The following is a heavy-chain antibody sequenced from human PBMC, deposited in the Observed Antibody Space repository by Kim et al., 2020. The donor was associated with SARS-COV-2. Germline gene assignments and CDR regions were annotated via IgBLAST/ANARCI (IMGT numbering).Heavy chain of an antibody. D-gene: IGHD3-10*01. CDR3: ARDNGDYYYYGMDV. Sequence: SETLSLTCTVSGGSISSSSYYWGWIRQPPGKGLEWIGSIYYSGSTYYNPSLKSRVTISVDTSKNQFSLKLSSVTAADTAVYYCARDNGDYYYYGMDVWGQGTTVTVSS. CDR2: IYYSGST. CDR1: GGSISSSSYY. V-gene: IGHV4-39*07. J-gene: IGHJ6*02.